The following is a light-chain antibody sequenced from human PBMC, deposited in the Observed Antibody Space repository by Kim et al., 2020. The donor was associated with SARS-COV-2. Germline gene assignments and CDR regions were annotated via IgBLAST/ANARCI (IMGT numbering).Light chain of an antibody. J-gene: IGKJ1*01. Sequence: SPGGRATLSCRASQTISSGYLAWYLQRPGQAPRLLIYGASSRATGIPDRFSGSGSETDFILTISRLEPEDFAVYYCQQYGSSSWTFGQGTKVDIK. V-gene: IGKV3-20*01. CDR1: QTISSGY. CDR2: GAS. CDR3: QQYGSSSWT.